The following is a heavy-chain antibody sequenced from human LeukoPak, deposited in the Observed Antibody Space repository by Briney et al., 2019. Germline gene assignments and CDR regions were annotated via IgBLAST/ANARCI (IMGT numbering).Heavy chain of an antibody. CDR2: ISGSGGST. CDR1: GFTFSSYA. CDR3: AKKGYYDSSGYWDY. V-gene: IGHV3-23*01. J-gene: IGHJ4*02. Sequence: GGSLRLSCAASGFTFSSYAMSWVRQAPGKGLEWVSAISGSGGSTYYADSVKGRFTISRDNSKNTLYLQMNSLRAEDTAVYYCAKKGYYDSSGYWDYWGQGTLFTVSS. D-gene: IGHD3-22*01.